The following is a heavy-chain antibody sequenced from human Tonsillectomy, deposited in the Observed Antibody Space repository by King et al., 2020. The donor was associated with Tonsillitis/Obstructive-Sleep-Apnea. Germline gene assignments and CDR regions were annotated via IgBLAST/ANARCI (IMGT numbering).Heavy chain of an antibody. D-gene: IGHD6-25*01. V-gene: IGHV2-70*15. CDR2: IDWDDDK. J-gene: IGHJ6*03. Sequence: FTSKESGPALVKPTQTLTLTCTFSGFSLSTSGMCVSWIRQPPGKALEWLARIDWDDDKYYSTSLKTRLTISKDTSKNQVFLTMTNMDPVDTATYYCARISPDVAALGDYYYMDVWGKGTTVTVSS. CDR3: ARISPDVAALGDYYYMDV. CDR1: GFSLSTSGMC.